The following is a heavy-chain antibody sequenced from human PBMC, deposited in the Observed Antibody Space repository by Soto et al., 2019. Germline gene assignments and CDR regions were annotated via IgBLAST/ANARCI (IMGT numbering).Heavy chain of an antibody. J-gene: IGHJ4*02. Sequence: GGSLRLSCAASGFTVSSNYMSWVRQAPGKGLEWVSVIYSGGSTYYADSVKGRFTISRDNSKNTLYLQMNSLRAEDTAVYYCARGYYDILTGYYPFDDWGQGTLVTVSS. CDR1: GFTVSSNY. V-gene: IGHV3-66*01. CDR2: IYSGGST. CDR3: ARGYYDILTGYYPFDD. D-gene: IGHD3-9*01.